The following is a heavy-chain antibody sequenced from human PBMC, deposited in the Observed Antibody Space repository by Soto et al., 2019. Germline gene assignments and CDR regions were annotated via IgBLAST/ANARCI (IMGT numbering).Heavy chain of an antibody. CDR2: IWFDGSNE. V-gene: IGHV3-33*01. CDR3: ARGESRAFDI. CDR1: GFTFSNHG. J-gene: IGHJ3*02. Sequence: QVQLVESGGGVVQPGRSLRLSCAASGFTFSNHGMHWVRQAPGKGLEWVAVIWFDGSNEYYADSVKGRFTISRDNYKNTLYLQMNSLRAEDTAVYYCARGESRAFDIWGQGTMVTVSS.